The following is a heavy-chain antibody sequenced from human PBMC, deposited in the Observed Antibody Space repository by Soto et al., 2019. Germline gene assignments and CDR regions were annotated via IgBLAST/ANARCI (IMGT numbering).Heavy chain of an antibody. V-gene: IGHV4-34*01. Sequence: QVQLQQWGAGLLKPSETLSLTCAVYGGSFSGYYWSWIRQPPGKGLEWIGEINHSGSTNYNPSLKSRVTISVDTSKNQFSLKLSSVTAADTAVYYCARGSRIAVARPPLDYYYGMDVWGQGTTVTVSS. CDR1: GGSFSGYY. CDR2: INHSGST. CDR3: ARGSRIAVARPPLDYYYGMDV. J-gene: IGHJ6*02. D-gene: IGHD6-19*01.